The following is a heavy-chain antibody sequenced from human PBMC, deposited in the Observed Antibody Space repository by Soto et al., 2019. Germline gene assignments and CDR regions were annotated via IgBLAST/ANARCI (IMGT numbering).Heavy chain of an antibody. D-gene: IGHD6-13*01. CDR1: GYTFTGYF. CDR2: INPNSGGT. Sequence: GASVKVSCKASGYTFTGYFIHWVRQAPGQGLEWMGWINPNSGGTNYAETFQGRVTMTRATSISTVYMELSRLTSDDTAVYFCARKYLRISSWYEASMDVWGQGTTVTVSS. J-gene: IGHJ6*02. V-gene: IGHV1-2*02. CDR3: ARKYLRISSWYEASMDV.